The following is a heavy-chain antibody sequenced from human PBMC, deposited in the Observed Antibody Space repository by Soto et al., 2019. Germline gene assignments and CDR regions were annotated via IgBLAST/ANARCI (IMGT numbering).Heavy chain of an antibody. CDR2: STPLFGIP. D-gene: IGHD2-15*01. V-gene: IGHV1-69*17. Sequence: QVQLVQSGAEVKKPGSSVKVSCKASGGTSRSLSITWVRQAPGQGLEWMGGSTPLFGIPNYPQKFQGRLTITADKSTGTAYLELSILRSEDTAVYYCARDTHSAGGWFDTWGRGTLVTVSS. CDR3: ARDTHSAGGWFDT. CDR1: GGTSRSLS. J-gene: IGHJ5*02.